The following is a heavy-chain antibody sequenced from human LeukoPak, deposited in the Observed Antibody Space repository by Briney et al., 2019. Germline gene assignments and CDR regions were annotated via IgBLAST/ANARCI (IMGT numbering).Heavy chain of an antibody. CDR1: GGSFSGYY. V-gene: IGHV4-34*01. D-gene: IGHD3-10*01. CDR3: ARWGPYYYGSGSPTYYYYYMDV. J-gene: IGHJ6*03. CDR2: INHSGST. Sequence: KPSETLSLTCAVYGGSFSGYYWSWIRQPPGKGVEWIGEINHSGSTNYNPSLKSRVTISVDKSKNQFSLKLSSVTAADTAVYYCARWGPYYYGSGSPTYYYYYMDVWGKGTTVTISS.